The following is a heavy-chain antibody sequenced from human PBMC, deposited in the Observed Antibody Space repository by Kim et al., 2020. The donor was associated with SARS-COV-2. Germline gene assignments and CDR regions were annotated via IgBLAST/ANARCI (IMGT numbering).Heavy chain of an antibody. V-gene: IGHV3-30*10. Sequence: YYTDSVKGRLNISRDNSRNTVLLQMSSLRPDDTALYYCARGAFYYYHYMDVWGIGTTVIVSS. CDR3: ARGAFYYYHYMDV. J-gene: IGHJ6*03.